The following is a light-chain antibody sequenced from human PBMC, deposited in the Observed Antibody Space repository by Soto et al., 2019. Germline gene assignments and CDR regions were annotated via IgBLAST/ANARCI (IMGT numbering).Light chain of an antibody. CDR3: QQYNKWPLYT. V-gene: IGKV3-15*01. Sequence: EIVMTQSPATLSVSPGKRATLSCRASQTVRSDFAWYQQKPGQAPRLLIYGASIRATGIPARFRGSGSGTEFTLTISSLQSEDFAVYYCQQYNKWPLYTFGQGTKVDIK. CDR1: QTVRSD. CDR2: GAS. J-gene: IGKJ2*01.